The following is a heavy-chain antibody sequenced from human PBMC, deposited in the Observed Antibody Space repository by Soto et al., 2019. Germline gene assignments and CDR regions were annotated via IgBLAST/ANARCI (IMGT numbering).Heavy chain of an antibody. D-gene: IGHD2-15*01. J-gene: IGHJ5*02. V-gene: IGHV1-3*01. Sequence: QVQLVQSGAEVKKPGASVKVSCKASGYTFTSYAMHCVRQAPGQRLEWMGWINAGNGNTKYSQKFQGRVTITRDTSASTDYMELSRLRSEDTAVYYCARDLVVGDGVPGHSAAWFDPWGQGPLVTVSS. CDR2: INAGNGNT. CDR3: ARDLVVGDGVPGHSAAWFDP. CDR1: GYTFTSYA.